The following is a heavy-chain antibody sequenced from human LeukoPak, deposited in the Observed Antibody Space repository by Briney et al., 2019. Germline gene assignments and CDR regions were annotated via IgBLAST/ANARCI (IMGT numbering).Heavy chain of an antibody. CDR1: GFTLSSYE. CDR2: ISSSGSTI. CDR3: ARERILTGYNYYYGMDV. V-gene: IGHV3-48*03. Sequence: GGSLRPSCAASGFTLSSYEMNWVRQAPGKGLEWVSYISSSGSTIYYADSVKGRFTISRDNAKNSLYLQMYSLRAEDTAVYYCARERILTGYNYYYGMDVWGQGTTVTVSS. J-gene: IGHJ6*02. D-gene: IGHD3-9*01.